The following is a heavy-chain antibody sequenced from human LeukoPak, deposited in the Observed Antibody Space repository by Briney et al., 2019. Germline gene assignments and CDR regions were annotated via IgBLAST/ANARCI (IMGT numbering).Heavy chain of an antibody. J-gene: IGHJ4*02. V-gene: IGHV3-66*01. CDR3: ARDGFGKVAGFDY. CDR2: IYSGGDT. CDR1: GFTVSSNY. D-gene: IGHD6-19*01. Sequence: GGSLRLSCAASGFTVSSNYMGWVRQAPGKGLEWVSVIYSGGDTYYADSVKGRFTISRDNSKNMIYLEMSSLKAEDTAVYYCARDGFGKVAGFDYWGQGTLVTVSS.